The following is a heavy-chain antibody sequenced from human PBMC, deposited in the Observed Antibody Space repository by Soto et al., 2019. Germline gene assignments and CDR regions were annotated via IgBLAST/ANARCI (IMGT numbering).Heavy chain of an antibody. Sequence: VQLVESGGGVVQPGRSLRLSCAASGFTFSSYAMHWVRQAPGKGLEWVAVISYDGSNKYYADSVKGRFTISRDNSKNTLYLQMNSLRAEDTAVYYCARVVAVAEFGYFDYWGQGTLVTVSS. V-gene: IGHV3-30-3*01. D-gene: IGHD6-19*01. CDR2: ISYDGSNK. CDR1: GFTFSSYA. CDR3: ARVVAVAEFGYFDY. J-gene: IGHJ4*02.